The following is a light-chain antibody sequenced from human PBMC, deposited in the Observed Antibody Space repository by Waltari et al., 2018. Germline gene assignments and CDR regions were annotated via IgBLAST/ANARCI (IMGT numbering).Light chain of an antibody. CDR2: HDS. V-gene: IGLV3-21*04. CDR3: QVWDSSSDYV. J-gene: IGLJ1*01. CDR1: NIATKG. Sequence: SYVLTQPPSVSVAPGKTATITCGGDNIATKGVHWYRQRPGQAPVLVIYHDSYRPPGIPERCSGSNCGNTATLTIRRVEAGDEADYYCQVWDSSSDYVFGTGTTVTVL.